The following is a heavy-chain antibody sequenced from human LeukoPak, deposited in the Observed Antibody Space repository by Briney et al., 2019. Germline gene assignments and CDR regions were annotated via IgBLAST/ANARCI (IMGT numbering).Heavy chain of an antibody. CDR3: TSGAYYNDY. J-gene: IGHJ4*02. CDR1: GFTFSTYW. V-gene: IGHV3-74*03. Sequence: GGSLRLSCAASGFTFSTYWMHWVRQVPGKGLVWVSHIKSDGSGTEYADSVKGRFTISRDNAKNTLYMQMNSLRAEDTAVYYCTSGAYYNDYWGQGTLVTVSS. CDR2: IKSDGSGT. D-gene: IGHD3-22*01.